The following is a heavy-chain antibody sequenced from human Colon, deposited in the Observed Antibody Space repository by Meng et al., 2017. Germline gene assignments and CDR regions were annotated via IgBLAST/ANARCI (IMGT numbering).Heavy chain of an antibody. Sequence: GGSLRLFCAASGFTFSSYWMTWVRQAPGKGLEWVSNIKQDGSEKDYVDSVKGRFTISRDNAKNSLYLQMNSLGAEDTDVYYCARERGGLSSGYYLRYVNDYWGQGTLVTVSS. CDR2: IKQDGSEK. J-gene: IGHJ4*02. V-gene: IGHV3-7*01. CDR1: GFTFSSYW. D-gene: IGHD6-19*01. CDR3: ARERGGLSSGYYLRYVNDY.